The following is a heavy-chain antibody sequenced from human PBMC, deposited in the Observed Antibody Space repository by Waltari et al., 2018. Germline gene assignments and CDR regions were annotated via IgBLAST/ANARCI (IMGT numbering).Heavy chain of an antibody. CDR3: ARGGLAGATPDY. V-gene: IGHV3-74*03. CDR1: GFTFNNYW. J-gene: IGHJ4*02. CDR2: VNNEGTHT. D-gene: IGHD1-26*01. Sequence: EVRLVEYGGGLVQPGGSLRLSCAASGFTFNNYWIHWVRHAPGKGLVWVAYVNNEGTHTAYVDAVKGRFTASRDNAKNTLYLQMNSLRVEDTAVYYCARGGLAGATPDYWGQGTLVTVSS.